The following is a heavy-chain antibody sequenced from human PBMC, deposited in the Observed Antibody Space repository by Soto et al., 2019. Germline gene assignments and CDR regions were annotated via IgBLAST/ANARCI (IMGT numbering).Heavy chain of an antibody. V-gene: IGHV3-23*01. J-gene: IGHJ6*02. CDR1: VFTFRSYA. CDR3: AKDPLAARPDYYYGMDV. Sequence: PGWPLGLSCAVSVFTFRSYAMSWVRQAPGEGLEWGSAISVSGGSTYYADSVKGRFTISRDNSKNTLYLQMNSLRADDTAVYYCAKDPLAARPDYYYGMDVWGQGTTVTVSS. D-gene: IGHD6-6*01. CDR2: ISVSGGST.